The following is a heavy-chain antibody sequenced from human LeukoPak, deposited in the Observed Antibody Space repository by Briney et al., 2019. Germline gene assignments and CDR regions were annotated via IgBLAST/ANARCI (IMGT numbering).Heavy chain of an antibody. CDR3: AKDLDGDSSSWYSEH. CDR1: GFTFSSHA. J-gene: IGHJ1*01. V-gene: IGHV3-23*01. D-gene: IGHD6-13*01. Sequence: GGSLRLSCGASGFTFSSHAMSWVRQAPGKGLEWVSAISGSDGRLFYADAVKGRFTISRDNSKNTLYLQMNSLRAEDTAVYYCAKDLDGDSSSWYSEHWGQGTLVTVSS. CDR2: ISGSDGRL.